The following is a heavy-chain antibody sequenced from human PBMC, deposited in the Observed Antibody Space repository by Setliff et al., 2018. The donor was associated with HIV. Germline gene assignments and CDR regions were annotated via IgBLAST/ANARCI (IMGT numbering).Heavy chain of an antibody. D-gene: IGHD2-2*01. CDR1: GYSFTNYW. V-gene: IGHV5-51*01. CDR2: IFPGDSDT. CDR3: ARQPGRAAMGRENYYYYYMDV. Sequence: GESLKISCTGSGYSFTNYWIGWVRQMPGKGLAWMGIIFPGDSDTRYSPSFQGQVTISADTSISTAYLQWRSLKASDTAMYYCARQPGRAAMGRENYYYYYMDVWGKGTTVTVSS. J-gene: IGHJ6*03.